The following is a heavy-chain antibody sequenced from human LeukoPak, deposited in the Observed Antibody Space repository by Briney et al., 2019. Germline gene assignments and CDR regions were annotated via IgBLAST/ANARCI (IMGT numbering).Heavy chain of an antibody. CDR2: ISSSSSTI. J-gene: IGHJ4*02. Sequence: GGSLRLSCAASGFTVSSNYMSWVRQAPGKGLEWVSYISSSSSTIYYADSVKGRFTISRDNAKNSLYLQMNSLRAEDTAVYYCARIPSGYDLYYFDYWGQGTLVTVSS. V-gene: IGHV3-48*01. CDR3: ARIPSGYDLYYFDY. D-gene: IGHD5-12*01. CDR1: GFTVSSNY.